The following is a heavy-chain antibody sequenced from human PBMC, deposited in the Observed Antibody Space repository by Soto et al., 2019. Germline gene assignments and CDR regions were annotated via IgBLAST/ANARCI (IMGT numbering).Heavy chain of an antibody. CDR3: ARGNVYYYDSSGYYFYY. Sequence: ASVKVSCKDSGYTFTSNGISWVRQAHGQGLEWMGWISAYNGNTNYAQKLQGRVTMTTDTSTSTAYMELRSLRSDDTAVYYCARGNVYYYDSSGYYFYYWGQGTLVTVSS. V-gene: IGHV1-18*01. J-gene: IGHJ4*02. CDR2: ISAYNGNT. CDR1: GYTFTSNG. D-gene: IGHD3-22*01.